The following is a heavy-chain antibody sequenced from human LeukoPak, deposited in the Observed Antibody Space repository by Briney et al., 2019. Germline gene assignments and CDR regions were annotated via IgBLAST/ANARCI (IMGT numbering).Heavy chain of an antibody. V-gene: IGHV3-30*18. CDR3: AKGFYDSGP. CDR1: GFTVSSNY. CDR2: TSYDGNNE. J-gene: IGHJ5*02. D-gene: IGHD3-22*01. Sequence: GGSLRLSCAASGFTVSSNYMSWVRQAPGKGLEYVALTSYDGNNEYYADSVEGRFTISRDNSKNTVYLQMNSLRVEDTAVYYCAKGFYDSGPWGQGTLVTVSS.